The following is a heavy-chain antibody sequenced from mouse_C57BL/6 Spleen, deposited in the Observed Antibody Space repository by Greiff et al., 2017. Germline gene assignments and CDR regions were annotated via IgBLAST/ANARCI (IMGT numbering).Heavy chain of an antibody. CDR2: INPNNGGT. CDR3: ARGGYYGRAWFAY. D-gene: IGHD1-1*01. V-gene: IGHV1-26*01. CDR1: GYTFTDYY. Sequence: EVKLQQSGPELVKPGASVKISCKASGYTFTDYYMNWVKQSHGKSLEWIGDINPNNGGTSYNQKFKGKATLTVDKSSSTAYMELRSLTSEDSAVYYCARGGYYGRAWFAYWGQGTLVTVSA. J-gene: IGHJ3*01.